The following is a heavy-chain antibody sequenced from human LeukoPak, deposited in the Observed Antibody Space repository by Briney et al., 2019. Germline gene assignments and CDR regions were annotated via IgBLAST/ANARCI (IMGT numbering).Heavy chain of an antibody. CDR3: ARTGTTMGDY. J-gene: IGHJ4*02. D-gene: IGHD3-3*01. CDR2: ISSSSSYI. Sequence: TGRSLRLSCAASGFTFSTYTMHWVRQAPGKGLEWVSSISSSSSYIYYADSVKGRFTISRDNAKNSLYLQMNSLRAEDTAVYYCARTGTTMGDYWGQGTLVTVSS. CDR1: GFTFSTYT. V-gene: IGHV3-21*01.